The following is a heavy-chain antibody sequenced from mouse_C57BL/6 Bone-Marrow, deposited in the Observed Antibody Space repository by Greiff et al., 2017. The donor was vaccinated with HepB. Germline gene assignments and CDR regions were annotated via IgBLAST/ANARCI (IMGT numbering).Heavy chain of an antibody. D-gene: IGHD2-5*01. V-gene: IGHV1-81*01. J-gene: IGHJ2*01. CDR1: GYTFTSYG. Sequence: QVQLQQSGAELARPGASVKLSCKASGYTFTSYGISWVKQRTGQGLEWIGEIYPRSGNTYYNEKFKGKATLTADKSSSTAYMELRSLTSEDSAVYFCARRGGNYSNYVDYWGQGTTLTVSS. CDR3: ARRGGNYSNYVDY. CDR2: IYPRSGNT.